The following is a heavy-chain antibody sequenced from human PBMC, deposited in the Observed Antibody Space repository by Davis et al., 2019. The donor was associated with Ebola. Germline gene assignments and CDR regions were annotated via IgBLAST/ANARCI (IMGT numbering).Heavy chain of an antibody. CDR2: IHRGGST. V-gene: IGHV3-53*01. D-gene: IGHD2-8*01. Sequence: GESLKISCAASGFSVSDNYMSWVRQPPGKGQEWVSVIHRGGSTYYADTWRGRFTISRDTSKTMLELQMDSMRAEDTDEYYCAGVGGWNGDVYVDAFDIWGQGTMVTVSS. CDR1: GFSVSDNY. CDR3: AGVGGWNGDVYVDAFDI. J-gene: IGHJ3*02.